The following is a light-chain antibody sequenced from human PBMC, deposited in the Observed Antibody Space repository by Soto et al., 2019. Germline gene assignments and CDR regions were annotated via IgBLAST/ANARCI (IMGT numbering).Light chain of an antibody. J-gene: IGKJ4*01. V-gene: IGKV1-33*01. CDR1: QDIDNY. Sequence: DIQMTQSTNSLSASVGDRVTITCQASQDIDNYLNWYQHKPGSPPKLLIHDVSNLEIGVPSRFSGSGSGTEFTFSISRLHPEDIGIYYCQQYDSLPLIFGGGTKVQIK. CDR2: DVS. CDR3: QQYDSLPLI.